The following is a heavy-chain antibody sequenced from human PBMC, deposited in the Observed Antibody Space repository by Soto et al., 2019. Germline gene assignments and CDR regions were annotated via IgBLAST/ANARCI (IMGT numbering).Heavy chain of an antibody. CDR1: GGTFSSYT. Sequence: QVQLVQSGAEVKKPGSSVKVSCKASGGTFSSYTISWVRQAPGQGLEWMGRIIPILGIANYAQKFQGRVTITADKSTSTAYMELSSLRSEDTAVYYCARGGYSLSLGGYGMDVWGQGTTVTVSS. J-gene: IGHJ6*02. CDR2: IIPILGIA. CDR3: ARGGYSLSLGGYGMDV. V-gene: IGHV1-69*02. D-gene: IGHD5-12*01.